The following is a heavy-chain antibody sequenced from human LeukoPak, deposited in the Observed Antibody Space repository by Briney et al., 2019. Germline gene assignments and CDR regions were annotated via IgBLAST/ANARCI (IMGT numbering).Heavy chain of an antibody. CDR3: ARIVVVPAAPSYYYYMDV. V-gene: IGHV4-61*02. Sequence: SQTLSLTCTVSGGSISSGSYYWSWIRQPAGKGLEWIGRIYTSGSTNYNPSLKSRVTISVDTSKNQFSLKLSSVTAADTAVYYCARIVVVPAAPSYYYYMDVWGKGTTVTVSS. CDR2: IYTSGST. D-gene: IGHD2-2*01. CDR1: GGSISSGSYY. J-gene: IGHJ6*03.